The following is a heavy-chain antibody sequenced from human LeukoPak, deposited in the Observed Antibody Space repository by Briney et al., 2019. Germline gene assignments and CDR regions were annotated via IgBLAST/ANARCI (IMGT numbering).Heavy chain of an antibody. J-gene: IGHJ6*03. CDR3: ARIKCGGDCRGYYYYYHMDV. V-gene: IGHV4-38-2*02. D-gene: IGHD2-21*02. CDR2: IYYDGST. CDR1: GYSISSAYY. Sequence: PSETLSLICTVSGYSISSAYYWGWIRQPPGKGLEWIGSIYYDGSTYCNPSLKSRVTISVDTSKNQFSLNLSSVTAADTAVYYCARIKCGGDCRGYYYYYHMDVWGKGTTVTISS.